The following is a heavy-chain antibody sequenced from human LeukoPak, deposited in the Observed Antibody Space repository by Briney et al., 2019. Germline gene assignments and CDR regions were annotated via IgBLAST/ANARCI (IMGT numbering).Heavy chain of an antibody. CDR3: ARGFDWLEYYFDY. CDR2: ISGSGGST. Sequence: GGSLRLSCAASGFTFSSYAMSWVRQAPGKGLEWVSAISGSGGSTYYADSVKGRFTISRDNSKNTLYLQMNSLRAEDTALYFCARGFDWLEYYFDYWGQGTLVTVSS. J-gene: IGHJ4*02. CDR1: GFTFSSYA. D-gene: IGHD3-9*01. V-gene: IGHV3-23*01.